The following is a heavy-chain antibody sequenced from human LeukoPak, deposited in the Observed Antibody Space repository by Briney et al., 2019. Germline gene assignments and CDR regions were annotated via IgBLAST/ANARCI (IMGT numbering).Heavy chain of an antibody. D-gene: IGHD2-15*01. CDR1: GYTFTSYG. CDR2: ISAYNGNT. Sequence: GASVKVSCKASGYTFTSYGISWVRQAPGQGLEGMGWISAYNGNTNYAQKLQGRVTMTTDTSTSTAYMELRSLRSDDTAVYYCARQVVVVVAATQTQYFDYWGQGTLVTVSS. J-gene: IGHJ4*02. CDR3: ARQVVVVVAATQTQYFDY. V-gene: IGHV1-18*01.